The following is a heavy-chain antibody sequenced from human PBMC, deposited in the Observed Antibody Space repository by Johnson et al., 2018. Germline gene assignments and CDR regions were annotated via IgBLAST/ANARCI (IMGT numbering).Heavy chain of an antibody. V-gene: IGHV3-49*03. D-gene: IGHD2-15*01. CDR1: GFTFGDYA. CDR3: TRGGYSPAV. CDR2: IKSKTYGGTT. Sequence: VQLVESGGSLIQXGRSLRLSCTASGFTFGDYAMSWFRQAPGQGLEWVGFIKSKTYGGTTEYAASVKGRFTISRDDSESIAYLQMNSLNTEDTAVYYCTRGGYSPAVWGQGTMVTVSS. J-gene: IGHJ3*01.